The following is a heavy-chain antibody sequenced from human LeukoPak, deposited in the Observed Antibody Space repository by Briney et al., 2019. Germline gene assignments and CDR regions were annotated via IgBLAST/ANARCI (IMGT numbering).Heavy chain of an antibody. V-gene: IGHV1-2*02. J-gene: IGHJ4*02. D-gene: IGHD3-3*01. Sequence: GASVKVSCTTSGSTFTGAYMHWVRQAPGQGLEWMGWINPNSGETKFAQKFQGRVTLIRDTAISTVYMDLGGLRSDDTAVYYCARDLELSAVYYFDSWGQGTLVIVSS. CDR2: INPNSGET. CDR3: ARDLELSAVYYFDS. CDR1: GSTFTGAY.